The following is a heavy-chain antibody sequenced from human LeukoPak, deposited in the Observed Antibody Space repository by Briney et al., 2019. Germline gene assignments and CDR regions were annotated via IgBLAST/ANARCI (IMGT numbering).Heavy chain of an antibody. CDR3: ARSAPYGSGSYRDYYYMDV. D-gene: IGHD3-10*01. V-gene: IGHV4-59*01. J-gene: IGHJ6*03. CDR1: GGSITNYY. Sequence: PSETLSLTCTVSGGSITNYYWTWLRQPPGKGLEWIGYIYYSGSTNYNPSLKSRVTISVDTPKNQFSLKLSSVTAADTAVYYCARSAPYGSGSYRDYYYMDVWGKGTTVTVSS. CDR2: IYYSGST.